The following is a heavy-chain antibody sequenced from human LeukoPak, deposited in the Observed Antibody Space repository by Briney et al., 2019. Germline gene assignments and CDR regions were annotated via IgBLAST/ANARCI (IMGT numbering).Heavy chain of an antibody. CDR2: ISRGSSSI. D-gene: IGHD3-10*01. J-gene: IGHJ6*03. CDR3: ARGRGSGYYDNFMDV. CDR1: GFSFISYT. V-gene: IGHV3-48*02. Sequence: PGGSLRLSCAASGFSFISYTANWVRQAPGKGLEWVSYISRGSSSIYYADSVKRRFTISRDNAKNSLYLQMNSLRDEDTAVYYCARGRGSGYYDNFMDVWGKGTTVSVSS.